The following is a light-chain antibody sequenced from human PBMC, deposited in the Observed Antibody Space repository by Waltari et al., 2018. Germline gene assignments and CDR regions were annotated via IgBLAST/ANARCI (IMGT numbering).Light chain of an antibody. CDR2: RNN. V-gene: IGLV1-47*01. J-gene: IGLJ2*01. CDR3: AAWDDSLSGPV. CDR1: SSNIGSNY. Sequence: QSVLTQPPSASGTPGQRVTISCSGRSSNIGSNYVYWYQQLPGTAPKPLIYRNNQRPSGVPYRFSGSKSGTSASLAIRGLRSEDEADYYCAAWDDSLSGPVFGGGTKLTVL.